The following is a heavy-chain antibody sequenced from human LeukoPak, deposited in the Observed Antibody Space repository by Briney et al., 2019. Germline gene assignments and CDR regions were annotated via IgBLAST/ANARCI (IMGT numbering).Heavy chain of an antibody. J-gene: IGHJ4*02. CDR3: AREFVGGRSGELGY. CDR2: INPSGGSP. CDR1: GYTFTSYY. Sequence: ASVKVSCKASGYTFTSYYLHWVRQAPGQGLEWMGIINPSGGSPNYAQKFQGRVTMTRDTSTSTVYMELRSLRSADMALYYCAREFVGGRSGELGYWGQGTLVTVSS. V-gene: IGHV1-46*01. D-gene: IGHD3-10*01.